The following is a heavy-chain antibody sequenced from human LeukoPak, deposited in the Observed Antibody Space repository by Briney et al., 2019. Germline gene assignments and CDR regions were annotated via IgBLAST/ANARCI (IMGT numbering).Heavy chain of an antibody. CDR3: ARGRPVLLWFGEPSNWFDP. CDR1: GGSFSGYY. Sequence: PSETLSLTCAVYGGSFSGYYWSWIRQPPGKGLEWIGEINHIGSTNYNPSLKSRVTISVDTSKNQFSLKLSSVTAAHTAVYYCARGRPVLLWFGEPSNWFDPWGQGTLVTVSS. J-gene: IGHJ5*02. V-gene: IGHV4-34*01. D-gene: IGHD3-10*01. CDR2: INHIGST.